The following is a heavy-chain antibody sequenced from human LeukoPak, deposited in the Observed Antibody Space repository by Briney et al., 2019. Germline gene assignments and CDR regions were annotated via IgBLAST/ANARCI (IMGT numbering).Heavy chain of an antibody. CDR2: IYHSGST. Sequence: SETLSLTCTVSGGSISSGGYYWSWIRQPPGKGLEWIGYIYHSGSTYYNPSLKSRVTISVDRSKNQFSLKLSSVTAADTAVYYCARGGYCSSTSCPGRAFDIWGQGTMVTVSS. V-gene: IGHV4-30-2*01. CDR1: GGSISSGGYY. CDR3: ARGGYCSSTSCPGRAFDI. J-gene: IGHJ3*02. D-gene: IGHD2-2*01.